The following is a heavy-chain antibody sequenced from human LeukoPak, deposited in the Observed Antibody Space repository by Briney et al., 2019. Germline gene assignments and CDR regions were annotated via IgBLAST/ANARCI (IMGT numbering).Heavy chain of an antibody. CDR2: IWYDGSNK. CDR1: GFTFSDYG. D-gene: IGHD4-23*01. J-gene: IGHJ4*02. V-gene: IGHV3-33*01. Sequence: GGSLRLSCEASGFTFSDYGMHWVRQAPGKGLEWVAVIWYDGSNKYYADSVKGRFTVSRGNSKNTLYLQMNSLRVEDTAVYYCARGRPHGNDYWGQGTLVTVSS. CDR3: ARGRPHGNDY.